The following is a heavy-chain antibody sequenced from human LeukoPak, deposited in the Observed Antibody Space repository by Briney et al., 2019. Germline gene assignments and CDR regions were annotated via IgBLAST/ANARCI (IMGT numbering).Heavy chain of an antibody. Sequence: PGGTLRLSCAASGFTFTSFEMNWLRHAPGMGLEGWVNIEHDGSKKYYMFYVKGRFTISRDKTKDSLDLQIISLGAKDTSFYSCAKAYNDSSGSLNWGQGTLVTVSS. CDR2: IEHDGSKK. J-gene: IGHJ4*02. D-gene: IGHD3-10*01. CDR1: GFTFTSFE. CDR3: AKAYNDSSGSLN. V-gene: IGHV3-7*01.